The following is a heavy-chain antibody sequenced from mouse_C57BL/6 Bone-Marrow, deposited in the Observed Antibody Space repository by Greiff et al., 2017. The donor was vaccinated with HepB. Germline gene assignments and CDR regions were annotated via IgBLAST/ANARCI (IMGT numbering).Heavy chain of an antibody. J-gene: IGHJ2*01. V-gene: IGHV1-76*01. CDR2: IYPGSGNT. D-gene: IGHD1-1*01. Sequence: VQLKESGAELVRPGASVKLSCKASGYTFTDYYINWVKQRPGQGLEWIARIYPGSGNTYYNEKFKGKATLTAEKSSSTAYMQLSSLTSEDSAVYFCASLRMVTTVVAGDYWGQGTTLTVSS. CDR3: ASLRMVTTVVAGDY. CDR1: GYTFTDYY.